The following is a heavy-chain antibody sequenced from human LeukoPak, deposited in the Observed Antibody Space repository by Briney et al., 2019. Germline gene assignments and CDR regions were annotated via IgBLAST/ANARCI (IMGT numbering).Heavy chain of an antibody. J-gene: IGHJ4*02. CDR2: IYTSGST. Sequence: SQTLSLTCTVSGGSISSGSYYWSWIRQPAGKGLEWIGRIYTSGSTNYNPSLKSRVTISVDTSKNQFSLKLSSVTAADTAVYYCAREDHGYSGYDVVDYWGQGTLVTVSS. CDR1: GGSISSGSYY. V-gene: IGHV4-61*02. D-gene: IGHD5-12*01. CDR3: AREDHGYSGYDVVDY.